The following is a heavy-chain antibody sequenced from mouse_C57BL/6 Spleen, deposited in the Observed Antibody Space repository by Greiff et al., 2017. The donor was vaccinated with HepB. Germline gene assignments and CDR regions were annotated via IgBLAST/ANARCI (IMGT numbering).Heavy chain of an antibody. D-gene: IGHD3-2*02. V-gene: IGHV14-2*01. J-gene: IGHJ3*01. CDR3: AIGQLRLPWFAY. CDR1: GFNIKDYY. CDR2: IDPEDGET. Sequence: VHVKQSGAELVKPGASVKLSCTASGFNIKDYYMHWVKQRTEQGLEWIGRIDPEDGETKYAPKFQGKATITADTSSNTAYLQLSSLTSEDTAVYYCAIGQLRLPWFAYWGQGTLVTVSA.